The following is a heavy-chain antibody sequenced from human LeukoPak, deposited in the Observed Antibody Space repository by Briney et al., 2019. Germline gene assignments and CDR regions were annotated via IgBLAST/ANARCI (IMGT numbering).Heavy chain of an antibody. CDR2: INPSGGST. CDR1: GYTFTSYY. CDR3: ARDSIAAAGSDP. D-gene: IGHD6-13*01. J-gene: IGHJ5*02. Sequence: GASVKVSCKASGYTFTSYYMHWVRQAPGQGLEWMGIINPSGGSTSYAQKFQGRVTMTRDTSTSTVYMELSSLGSEDTAVYYCARDSIAAAGSDPWGQGTLVTVSS. V-gene: IGHV1-46*01.